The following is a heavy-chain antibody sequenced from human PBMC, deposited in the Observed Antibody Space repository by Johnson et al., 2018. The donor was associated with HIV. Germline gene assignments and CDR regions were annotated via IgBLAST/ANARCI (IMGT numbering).Heavy chain of an antibody. D-gene: IGHD5-24*01. Sequence: QVQVVESGGGVVQPGRSLRLSCAASGFTFSSYGMHWVRQAPGKGLEWVAVIRYDGGNKYDAEFVKGRFTISRENAKNSLYLQMNSLRVGDTAVYYCVRGGATSYDAFDIWGQGTMVTVSS. CDR3: VRGGATSYDAFDI. J-gene: IGHJ3*02. V-gene: IGHV3-33*08. CDR2: IRYDGGNK. CDR1: GFTFSSYG.